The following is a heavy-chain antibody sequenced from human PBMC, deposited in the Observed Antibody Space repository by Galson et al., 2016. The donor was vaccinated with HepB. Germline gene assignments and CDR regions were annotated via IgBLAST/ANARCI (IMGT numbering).Heavy chain of an antibody. D-gene: IGHD3-22*01. CDR2: ISAYNGNT. CDR3: ARTRHYDSSGYYH. J-gene: IGHJ4*02. Sequence: SVKVSCKASGDTFTTFGLTWVRQAPGQGLEWMGWISAYNGNTKYAQEFQGRVTMTTDTSTSTAYMELRSLRSDGTAVYYCARTRHYDSSGYYHWGQGTLVTVSS. CDR1: GDTFTTFG. V-gene: IGHV1-18*01.